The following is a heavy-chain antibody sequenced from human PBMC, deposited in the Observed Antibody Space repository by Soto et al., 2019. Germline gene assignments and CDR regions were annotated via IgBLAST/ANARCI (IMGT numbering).Heavy chain of an antibody. CDR2: ISSNGGST. V-gene: IGHV3-64*01. D-gene: IGHD1-26*01. Sequence: GGSLRLSCAASGFTFSSYAMHWVRQAPGKGLEYVSAISSNGGSTYYANSVKGRFTISRDNSKNTLYLQMGSLRAEDMAVYYCARTEGALDPPDYWGQGTLVTVSS. CDR3: ARTEGALDPPDY. J-gene: IGHJ4*02. CDR1: GFTFSSYA.